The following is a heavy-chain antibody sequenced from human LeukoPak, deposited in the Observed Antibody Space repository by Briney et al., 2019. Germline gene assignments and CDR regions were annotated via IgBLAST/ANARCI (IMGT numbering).Heavy chain of an antibody. J-gene: IGHJ4*02. CDR3: ARAVGYSGYDPRISIGY. CDR2: ISSSSSYI. CDR1: GFTFSSYS. V-gene: IGHV3-21*01. Sequence: GSLRLSCAASGFTFSSYSMNWVRQAPGKGLEWVSSISSSSSYIYYADSVKGRFTISRDNAKNSLYLQMNSLRAEDTAVYYCARAVGYSGYDPRISIGYWGQGTLVTVSS. D-gene: IGHD5-12*01.